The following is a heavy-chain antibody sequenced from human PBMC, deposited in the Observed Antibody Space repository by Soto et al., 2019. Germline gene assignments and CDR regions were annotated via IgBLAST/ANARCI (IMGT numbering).Heavy chain of an antibody. Sequence: PGESLKISWKGSGYSFTNYWISLVRQMPGKGLEWMGRIDPSDSYTNYSPSFQGHVTISADKSISTAYLQWSSLKASDTAMYYCARRRYYDSSGYFSYYFDYWGQGTLVTVSS. V-gene: IGHV5-10-1*01. CDR2: IDPSDSYT. J-gene: IGHJ4*02. CDR3: ARRRYYDSSGYFSYYFDY. D-gene: IGHD3-22*01. CDR1: GYSFTNYW.